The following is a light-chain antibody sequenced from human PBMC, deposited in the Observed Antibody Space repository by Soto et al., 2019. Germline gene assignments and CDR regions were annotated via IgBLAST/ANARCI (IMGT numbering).Light chain of an antibody. J-gene: IGKJ1*01. V-gene: IGKV3-15*01. CDR1: QSVSSN. CDR3: QQYNTWPRT. CDR2: DAS. Sequence: EIVMTQSPATLSVSPGERATLSCRASQSVSSNLAWYQQKPGQAPRLLIYDASTRATGIPARFSGSGSGTEFTLPISTLQSEDFAVYYCQQYNTWPRTFGQGTKVEIK.